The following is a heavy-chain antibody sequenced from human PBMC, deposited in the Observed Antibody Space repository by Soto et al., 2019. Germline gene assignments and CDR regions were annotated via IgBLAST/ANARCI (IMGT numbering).Heavy chain of an antibody. CDR3: AKAITMVRGVIIPIDY. Sequence: GGSLRLSCAASGFTFSSYAMSWVRQAPGKGLEWVSAISGSGGSTYYADSVKGRFTISRDNSKNTLYLQMNSLRAEDTAVYYCAKAITMVRGVIIPIDYWGQGTLVTVSS. J-gene: IGHJ4*02. CDR1: GFTFSSYA. D-gene: IGHD3-10*01. CDR2: ISGSGGST. V-gene: IGHV3-23*01.